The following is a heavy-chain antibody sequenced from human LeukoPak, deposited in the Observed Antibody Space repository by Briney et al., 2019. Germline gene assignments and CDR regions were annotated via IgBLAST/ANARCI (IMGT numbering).Heavy chain of an antibody. D-gene: IGHD4-17*01. CDR2: IFADADAGKT. CDR3: AKDLNYGDGRWEFDP. V-gene: IGHV3-23*01. J-gene: IGHJ5*02. Sequence: PGGSLRLSCAASRFTFGGFTMAWVRQTPGKGVEWLSGIFADADAGKTYHADSVKGRFTIYRDNSRNTLYLQMNNLRADDTAVYFCAKDLNYGDGRWEFDPWGQGTLVTV. CDR1: RFTFGGFT.